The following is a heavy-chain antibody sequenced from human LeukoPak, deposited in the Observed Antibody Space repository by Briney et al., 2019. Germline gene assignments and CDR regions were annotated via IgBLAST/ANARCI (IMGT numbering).Heavy chain of an antibody. V-gene: IGHV4-61*02. D-gene: IGHD3-3*01. J-gene: IGHJ5*02. CDR1: GGSISSGSYY. Sequence: NPSQTLSLTCTVSGGSISSGSYYWSWIRQPAGKGLEWIGRIYTSGSTNYNPSLKSRVTISVDTSKNQFSLKLRSVTAGDTGVYLLARAYDFWSGYYYPGGKGTMVSVSS. CDR2: IYTSGST. CDR3: ARAYDFWSGYYYP.